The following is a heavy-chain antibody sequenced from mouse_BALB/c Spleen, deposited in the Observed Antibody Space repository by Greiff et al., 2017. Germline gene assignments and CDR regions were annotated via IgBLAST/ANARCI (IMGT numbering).Heavy chain of an antibody. J-gene: IGHJ3*01. Sequence: VQLKESGAELVRPGALVKLSCKASGFNIKDYYMHWVKQRPEQGLEWIGRIDPYDSETHYNQKFKDKAILTVDKSSSTAYMQLSSLTSEDSAVYYCAFYDYDPSFAYWGQGTLVTVSA. CDR3: AFYDYDPSFAY. D-gene: IGHD2-4*01. CDR2: IDPYDSET. CDR1: GFNIKDYY. V-gene: IGHV14-1*01.